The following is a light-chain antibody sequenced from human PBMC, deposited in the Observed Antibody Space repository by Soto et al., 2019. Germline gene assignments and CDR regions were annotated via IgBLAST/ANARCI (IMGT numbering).Light chain of an antibody. CDR2: GAS. J-gene: IGKJ1*01. V-gene: IGKV1-39*01. Sequence: DIKLTQSPPSLSTSVGDRVTITCRASQSIRTYLNWYQQKPGKAPQLLIYGASSLQRGVPSRFSGGGSGTDFTLTISSLQPEDFATYYCQQNYNGVTFAQGTKVQIK. CDR1: QSIRTY. CDR3: QQNYNGVT.